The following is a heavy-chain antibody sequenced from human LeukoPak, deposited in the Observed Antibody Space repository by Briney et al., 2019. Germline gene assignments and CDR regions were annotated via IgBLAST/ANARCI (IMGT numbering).Heavy chain of an antibody. V-gene: IGHV1-18*01. CDR2: ISADNGNT. Sequence: GASVKVSCKASGYTFITYGISWVRQAPGQGLEWMAWISADNGNTNYAQKFQGRVTLTTDTSTSTAYMELGSLRSDDTAVYYCAREKSRYKYGYNYWGQGTLVTVSS. J-gene: IGHJ4*02. CDR3: AREKSRYKYGYNY. D-gene: IGHD5-18*01. CDR1: GYTFITYG.